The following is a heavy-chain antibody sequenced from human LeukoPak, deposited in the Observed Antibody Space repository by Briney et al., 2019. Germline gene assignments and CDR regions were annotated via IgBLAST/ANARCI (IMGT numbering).Heavy chain of an antibody. D-gene: IGHD6-19*01. CDR2: IYHTGST. CDR1: GGSIRSYY. CDR3: ARVLPYSSGWGVDY. Sequence: SETLSLTCTVSGGSIRSYYWSWIRQPPGKGLEWIGYIYHTGSTNYNPSLKSRVTISVDTSKNQFSLNLISVTAADTAVYYCARVLPYSSGWGVDYWGQGALVTVSS. V-gene: IGHV4-59*01. J-gene: IGHJ4*02.